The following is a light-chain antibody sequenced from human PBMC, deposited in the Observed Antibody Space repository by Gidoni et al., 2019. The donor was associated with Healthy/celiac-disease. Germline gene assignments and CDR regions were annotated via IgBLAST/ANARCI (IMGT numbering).Light chain of an antibody. J-gene: IGKJ4*01. Sequence: DIVMTQSPATLSVSPGESATLSCRASQSVSSNLAWYQQKPGQAPRLLIFDASTRATAIPPECIGGGCGRKYTPTISSMQSEDYAVYYCQQYNNWPPFTFGEGTKVEIK. V-gene: IGKV3-15*01. CDR3: QQYNNWPPFT. CDR2: DAS. CDR1: QSVSSN.